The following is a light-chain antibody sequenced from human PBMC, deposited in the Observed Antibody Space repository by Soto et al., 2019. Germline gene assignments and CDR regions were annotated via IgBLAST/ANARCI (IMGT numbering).Light chain of an antibody. V-gene: IGKV3-15*01. J-gene: IGKJ4*01. CDR2: GAS. CDR1: QSVSSN. CDR3: QQYSNWPLT. Sequence: EILMTQSPATLSVSPGEGATLSCRASQSVSSNLACYQQKPGQAPRLLILGASTRATGIPARFSGSGSGADFSLTISALQSEDIATYYCQQYSNWPLTFGGGTKVGVK.